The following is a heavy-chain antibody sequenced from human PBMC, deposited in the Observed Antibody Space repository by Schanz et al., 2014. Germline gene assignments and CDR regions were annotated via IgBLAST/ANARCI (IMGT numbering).Heavy chain of an antibody. CDR2: IATSSSTR. Sequence: EVQLVESGGGLVKPGGSLRLSCAASGFTFSIYSMNWVRQVPGKGLEWLSYIATSSSTRHYADSVKGRVAISRDNAKNSLYLQMNSLRAEDTAVYYCAREQIMAAAGLVDYWGHGTLVTVSS. CDR3: AREQIMAAAGLVDY. J-gene: IGHJ4*01. V-gene: IGHV3-21*04. CDR1: GFTFSIYS. D-gene: IGHD6-13*01.